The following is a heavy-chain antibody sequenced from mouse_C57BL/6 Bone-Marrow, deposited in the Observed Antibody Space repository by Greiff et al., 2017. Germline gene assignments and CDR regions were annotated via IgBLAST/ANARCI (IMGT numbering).Heavy chain of an antibody. CDR1: GYTFTSYW. Sequence: EVQLQQPGTELVKPGASVKLSCKASGYTFTSYWMHWVKQRPGQGLEWIGRIDPEDGETKYAPKFQGKATITADTSSNTAYLQLSSLTSEDTAVYYCAPGALAYWGQGTTLTVSS. J-gene: IGHJ2*01. CDR2: IDPEDGET. V-gene: IGHV14-2*01. CDR3: APGALAY.